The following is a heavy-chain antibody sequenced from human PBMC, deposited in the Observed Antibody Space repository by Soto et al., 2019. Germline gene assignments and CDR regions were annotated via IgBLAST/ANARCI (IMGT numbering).Heavy chain of an antibody. D-gene: IGHD5-12*01. V-gene: IGHV4-34*01. CDR1: GGSFSGYY. J-gene: IGHJ4*02. CDR2: INHSGST. CDR3: ARDDGYNWIDY. Sequence: TLSLTCAVYGGSFSGYYWSWIRQPPGKGLEWIGEINHSGSTNYNPSLKSRVTISVDTSKNQFSLKLSSVTAADTAVYYCARDDGYNWIDYWGQGTLVTVSS.